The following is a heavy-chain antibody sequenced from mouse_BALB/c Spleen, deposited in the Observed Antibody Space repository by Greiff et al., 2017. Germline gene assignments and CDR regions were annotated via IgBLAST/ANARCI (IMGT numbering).Heavy chain of an antibody. Sequence: EVKLEESGPGLVKPSQSLSLTCTVTGYSITSDYAWNWIRQFPGNKLEWMGYISYSGSTSYNPSLKSRISITRDTSKNQFFLQLNSVTTEDTATYCCARNYRYFDYWGQGTTLTVSS. CDR3: ARNYRYFDY. CDR1: GYSITSDYA. V-gene: IGHV3-2*02. J-gene: IGHJ2*01. CDR2: ISYSGST. D-gene: IGHD2-14*01.